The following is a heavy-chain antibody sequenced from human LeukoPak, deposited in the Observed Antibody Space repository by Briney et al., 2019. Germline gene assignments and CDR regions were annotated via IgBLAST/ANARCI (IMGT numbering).Heavy chain of an antibody. V-gene: IGHV3-74*01. D-gene: IGHD2-8*01. Sequence: GGSLRLSCAASGFTFSNYLMQWVRQAPGKGLVWVSRINSDESNTNSYADSVKGRFTISRDNAKNTLYLQMNSLRAEDTAVYFCGRGGNGIDIWGQRTTVIVSS. CDR3: GRGGNGIDI. J-gene: IGHJ3*02. CDR1: GFTFSNYL. CDR2: INSDESNT.